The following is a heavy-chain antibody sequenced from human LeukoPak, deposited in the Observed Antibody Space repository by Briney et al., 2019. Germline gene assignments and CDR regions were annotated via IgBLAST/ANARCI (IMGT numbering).Heavy chain of an antibody. CDR1: GYTFTGHY. CDR2: INPSSGDT. Sequence: ASVKVSCKASGYTFTGHYIQWVRQAPGQGLEWMGWINPSSGDTEYSRKFQGRVTMTRDTPITTAYMELSGLRSDDTAVYHCARSGDRSSSVRGFGYYYGMDVWGQGTTVTVS. J-gene: IGHJ6*02. CDR3: ARSGDRSSSVRGFGYYYGMDV. V-gene: IGHV1-2*02. D-gene: IGHD6-6*01.